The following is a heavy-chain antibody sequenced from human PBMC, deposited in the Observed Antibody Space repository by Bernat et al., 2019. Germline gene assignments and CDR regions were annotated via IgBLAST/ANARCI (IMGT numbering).Heavy chain of an antibody. J-gene: IGHJ4*02. V-gene: IGHV3-23*04. CDR1: GFTFSSYA. CDR3: AKDRGTMVRGVARDY. Sequence: VQLVESGGGVVQPGRSLRLSCAASGFTFSSYAMHWVRQAPGKGLEWVSGISGSGGSTYHADSVKGRFTISRDNSKNTLFLQMNSLRAEDTAVYYCAKDRGTMVRGVARDYWGQGTLVTVSS. D-gene: IGHD3-10*01. CDR2: ISGSGGST.